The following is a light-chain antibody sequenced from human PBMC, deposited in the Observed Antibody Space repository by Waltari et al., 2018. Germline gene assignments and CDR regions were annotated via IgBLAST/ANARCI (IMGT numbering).Light chain of an antibody. CDR3: QKYDFLPST. CDR1: QGVGKY. CDR2: HTS. J-gene: IGKJ1*01. V-gene: IGKV3-20*01. Sequence: EIVLTQSPGTLSLSPGERATLSCRASQGVGKYLAWYQQGPGQAPRLLLYHTSIRATGIPDRFSGSGYGTDFSLTISRLEPEDCAVYYCQKYDFLPSTFGQGTTVEI.